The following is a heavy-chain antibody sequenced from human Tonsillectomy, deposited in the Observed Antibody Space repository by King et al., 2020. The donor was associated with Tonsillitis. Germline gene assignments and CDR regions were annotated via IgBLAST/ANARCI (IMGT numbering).Heavy chain of an antibody. CDR2: IKQDESDK. Sequence: VQLVESGGGLVQPGGSLRLSCAASGFTFSGYWMAGVRQAPGEGLEWVGNIKQDESDKNYVDSVTGRFTISRDNANNSLYLQMNNLRVDDTAMYYCARDVSGNLDYWGQGTLVTVSS. CDR1: GFTFSGYW. CDR3: ARDVSGNLDY. D-gene: IGHD1-26*01. J-gene: IGHJ4*02. V-gene: IGHV3-7*01.